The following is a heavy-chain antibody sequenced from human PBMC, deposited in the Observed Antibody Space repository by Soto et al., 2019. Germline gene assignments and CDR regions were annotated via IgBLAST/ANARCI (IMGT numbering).Heavy chain of an antibody. CDR1: GFTFSSSS. J-gene: IGHJ2*01. Sequence: GGSLRLSCAASGFTFSSSSMNWVRQAPGKGLEWVSSISSSSSYIYYADSVKGRFTISRDNDKNSLYLQMNSLRAEDTAVYYCARASSSDMVVVVAATYWYFDLWGRGTLVTVSS. CDR3: ARASSSDMVVVVAATYWYFDL. V-gene: IGHV3-21*01. CDR2: ISSSSSYI. D-gene: IGHD2-15*01.